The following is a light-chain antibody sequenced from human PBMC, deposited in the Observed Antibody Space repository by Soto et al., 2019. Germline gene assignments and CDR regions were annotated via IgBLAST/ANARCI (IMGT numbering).Light chain of an antibody. V-gene: IGLV2-23*02. J-gene: IGLJ1*01. Sequence: SVLTQPAAVSGSPGQSITIYCTGTSSDVGSYDLVSWYQQHPGKAPKLMIYEVTKRPSGVSNRFSGSKSGNTASLTISGLQAEDEADYYCCSYAASSTDVFGTGSKGTVL. CDR2: EVT. CDR1: SSDVGSYDL. CDR3: CSYAASSTDV.